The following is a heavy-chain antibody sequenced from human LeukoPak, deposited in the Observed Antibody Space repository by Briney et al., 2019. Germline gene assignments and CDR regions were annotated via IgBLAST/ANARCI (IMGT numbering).Heavy chain of an antibody. J-gene: IGHJ6*03. D-gene: IGHD1-7*01. Sequence: GGSLRLSCAASGFTFSSYSMNWVRQAPGKGLEWVSSISSSSSYIHYADSVKGRFTISRDNAKNSLYLQMNSLRAEDTAVYYCARDAPPWTLELLARYYYYYYMDVWGKGTTVTVSS. V-gene: IGHV3-21*01. CDR2: ISSSSSYI. CDR3: ARDAPPWTLELLARYYYYYYMDV. CDR1: GFTFSSYS.